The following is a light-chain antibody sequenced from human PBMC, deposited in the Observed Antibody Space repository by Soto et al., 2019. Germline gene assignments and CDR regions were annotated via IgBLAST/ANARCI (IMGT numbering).Light chain of an antibody. CDR2: EVR. CDR1: SSDVGGYKY. V-gene: IGLV2-8*01. J-gene: IGLJ2*01. Sequence: QSALTQPPSASGAPGQSVTISCTGTSSDVGGYKYVSWYQQHPGKVPKLMIYEVRKRPSGVPVRFSGSKSGNTASLTVSGLQAEDEADYYCSSYAGSNHVVFGGGTKLTVL. CDR3: SSYAGSNHVV.